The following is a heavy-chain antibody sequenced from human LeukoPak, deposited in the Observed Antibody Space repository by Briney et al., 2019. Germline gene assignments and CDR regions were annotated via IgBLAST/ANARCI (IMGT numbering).Heavy chain of an antibody. CDR2: IIGGAGGT. CDR1: GFSFSSHG. Sequence: GGSLRLSCAASGFSFSSHGMSWVRQAPGKGLEWVSGIIGGAGGTYYADSVKGRFTISRDNAKNTLYLQMNSLRAEDTAVYYCARVGPEYYYDRSGYYGAFDIWGQGTMVTVSS. V-gene: IGHV3-23*01. D-gene: IGHD3-22*01. J-gene: IGHJ3*02. CDR3: ARVGPEYYYDRSGYYGAFDI.